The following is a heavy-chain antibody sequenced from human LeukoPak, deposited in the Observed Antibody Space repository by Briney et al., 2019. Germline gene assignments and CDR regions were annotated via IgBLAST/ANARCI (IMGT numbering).Heavy chain of an antibody. CDR2: ISWNSGSI. Sequence: GRSLRLSCAASGFTFDDYAMHWVRQAPGKGLEWVSGISWNSGSIGYADSVKGRFTISRDNAKNSLYLQMNSLRAEDTALYYCAKDSGRASYYYFDYWGQGTLVTVSS. CDR1: GFTFDDYA. J-gene: IGHJ4*02. D-gene: IGHD2-21*01. V-gene: IGHV3-9*01. CDR3: AKDSGRASYYYFDY.